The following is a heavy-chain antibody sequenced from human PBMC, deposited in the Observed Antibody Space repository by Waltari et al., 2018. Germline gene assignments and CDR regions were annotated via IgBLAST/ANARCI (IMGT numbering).Heavy chain of an antibody. CDR1: GGSISSGYYS. D-gene: IGHD6-6*01. Sequence: QLQLQESGSGLVKPSQTLSLTCAVSGGSISSGYYSWRWIRQPPGKGLEWIGYIYHSGSTYYNPSLKSRVTISVDRSKNQFSLKLNSVTAADTAVYYCARGVTTIAARVYFDFWGQGTLVTVSS. CDR2: IYHSGST. J-gene: IGHJ4*02. V-gene: IGHV4-30-2*01. CDR3: ARGVTTIAARVYFDF.